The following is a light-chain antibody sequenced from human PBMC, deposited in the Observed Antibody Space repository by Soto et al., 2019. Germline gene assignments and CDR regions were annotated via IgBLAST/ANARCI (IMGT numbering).Light chain of an antibody. J-gene: IGKJ5*01. V-gene: IGKV4-1*01. CDR1: QSVFYGSNNNNY. Sequence: DIVMAQSPESLAVSLGERATINCKSSQSVFYGSNNNNYIAWYQQKPGQPPKLLIYWASTRESGVPDRFSGSGSGTDFTLTISSLQAEDVAVYYCQQYYSTPITFGQGTRLEIK. CDR2: WAS. CDR3: QQYYSTPIT.